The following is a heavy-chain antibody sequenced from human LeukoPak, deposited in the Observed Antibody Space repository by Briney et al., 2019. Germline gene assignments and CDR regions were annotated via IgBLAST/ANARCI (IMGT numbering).Heavy chain of an antibody. D-gene: IGHD6-13*01. CDR1: GGTFSSYA. CDR2: ILPIFGTA. J-gene: IGHJ4*02. V-gene: IGHV1-69*13. Sequence: GASVKVSCKASGGTFSSYAISWVRQAPGQGLEWMGGILPIFGTANYAQKFQGRVTITADESTSTAYMELSSLRSEDTAVYYCARDELSIAAAGRGGYWGQGTLVSVSS. CDR3: ARDELSIAAAGRGGY.